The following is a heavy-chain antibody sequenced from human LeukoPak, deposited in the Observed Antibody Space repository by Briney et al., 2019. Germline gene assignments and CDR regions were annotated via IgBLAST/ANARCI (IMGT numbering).Heavy chain of an antibody. D-gene: IGHD5-18*01. Sequence: NPSETLSLTCTVSGGSISSYYWSWIRQPPGKGLEWIGYIYYSGSTNYNPSLKSRGTISVDTTKNQFSLKLSSVTAADTAVYYCARTTEGGYTYDYFYYYYMDVWGKGTTVTISS. V-gene: IGHV4-59*01. CDR3: ARTTEGGYTYDYFYYYYMDV. CDR2: IYYSGST. J-gene: IGHJ6*03. CDR1: GGSISSYY.